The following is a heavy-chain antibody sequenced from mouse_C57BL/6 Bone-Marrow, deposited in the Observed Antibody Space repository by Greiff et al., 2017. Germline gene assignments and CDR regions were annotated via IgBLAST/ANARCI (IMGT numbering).Heavy chain of an antibody. CDR2: INPGSGGT. Sequence: QVQLQQSGAELVRPGTSVKVSCKASGYAFTNYLIEWVKQRPGQGLEWIGVINPGSGGTNYNEKFKGKATLTAAKSSSTAYMQLSSLTSEDSAVYFCARSNYDYDRFAYWGQGTLVTDSA. CDR3: ARSNYDYDRFAY. D-gene: IGHD2-4*01. V-gene: IGHV1-54*01. CDR1: GYAFTNYL. J-gene: IGHJ3*01.